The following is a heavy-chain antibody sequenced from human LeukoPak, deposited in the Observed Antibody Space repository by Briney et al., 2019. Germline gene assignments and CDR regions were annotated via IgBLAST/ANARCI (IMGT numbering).Heavy chain of an antibody. CDR1: GFTISSYY. CDR3: ARDNIKGVVSPDY. D-gene: IGHD2-8*01. CDR2: IYHSGNT. Sequence: GGSLRLSCAASGFTISSYYMAWVRQAPGKGLEWVSVIYHSGNTDYADSVKGRFTISRDNAKNSLYLQMNSLRAEDTAVYYCARDNIKGVVSPDYWGQGTLVTVSS. V-gene: IGHV3-53*01. J-gene: IGHJ4*02.